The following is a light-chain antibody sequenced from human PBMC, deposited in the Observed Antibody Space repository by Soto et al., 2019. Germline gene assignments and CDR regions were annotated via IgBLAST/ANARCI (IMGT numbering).Light chain of an antibody. CDR3: QQYNTYSPRNP. J-gene: IGKJ1*01. CDR2: RAS. Sequence: DIQMTQSPSTLSGSVGDRVTITCRASQTISSWLAWYQQKPGRAPKLLIHRASILESGVPSRFSGSGSGTEFTLTISSLQPDDFATYYCQQYNTYSPRNPFGQGTKVDIK. V-gene: IGKV1-5*03. CDR1: QTISSW.